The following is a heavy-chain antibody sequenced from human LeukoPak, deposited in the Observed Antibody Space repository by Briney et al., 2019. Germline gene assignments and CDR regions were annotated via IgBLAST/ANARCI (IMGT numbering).Heavy chain of an antibody. J-gene: IGHJ6*03. D-gene: IGHD6-13*01. CDR3: AREMLNQPLNSSSWPSSHYYYHYYMDV. CDR2: INPNSGGT. V-gene: IGHV1-2*02. Sequence: ASVKVSCKASGYTFTGYYMHWVRQAPGQGLEWMGWINPNSGGTNYAQKFQGRVTMTRDTSISTAYMELSRLRSDDTAVYYCAREMLNQPLNSSSWPSSHYYYHYYMDVWGKGTTVTVSS. CDR1: GYTFTGYY.